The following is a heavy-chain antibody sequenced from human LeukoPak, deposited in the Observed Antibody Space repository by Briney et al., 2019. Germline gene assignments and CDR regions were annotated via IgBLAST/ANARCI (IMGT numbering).Heavy chain of an antibody. D-gene: IGHD3-10*01. CDR1: GGTFSSYA. Sequence: ASVKVSCKASGGTFSSYAISWVRQAPGQGLEWMGGIIPIFGTASYAQKFQGRVTITADESTSTAYMELSSLRSEDTAVYYCARGSRGGPVFDYWGQGTLVTVSS. J-gene: IGHJ4*02. CDR3: ARGSRGGPVFDY. V-gene: IGHV1-69*13. CDR2: IIPIFGTA.